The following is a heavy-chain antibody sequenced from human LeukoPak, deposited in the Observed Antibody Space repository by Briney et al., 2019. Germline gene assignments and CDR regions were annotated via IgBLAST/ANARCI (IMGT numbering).Heavy chain of an antibody. J-gene: IGHJ6*02. D-gene: IGHD6-19*01. Sequence: SETLSLTCTVPGGSISSYYWSWIRQPPGKGLEWIGYIYYSGSTNYNPSLKSRVTISVDTSKNQFSLKLSSVTAADTAVYYCARARDSSGWYDYYYGMDVWGQGTTVTVSS. CDR1: GGSISSYY. V-gene: IGHV4-59*01. CDR3: ARARDSSGWYDYYYGMDV. CDR2: IYYSGST.